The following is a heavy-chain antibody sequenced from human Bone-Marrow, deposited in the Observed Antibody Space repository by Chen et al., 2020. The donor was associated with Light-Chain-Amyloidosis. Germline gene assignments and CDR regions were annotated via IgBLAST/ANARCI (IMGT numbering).Heavy chain of an antibody. CDR1: GFTFSAYA. J-gene: IGHJ3*02. CDR3: AKNSDGSDAFDI. D-gene: IGHD2-15*01. Sequence: QVQLVESGGGVIQPGRSLRLSCAASGFTFSAYAMHWVRQAPGTGLEWVAVISLDGLKKDYVDSVKGRFTISRDNSKNTLYLQLSSLKPEDTAVYYCAKNSDGSDAFDIWGQGTGVTVSS. CDR2: ISLDGLKK. V-gene: IGHV3-30*18.